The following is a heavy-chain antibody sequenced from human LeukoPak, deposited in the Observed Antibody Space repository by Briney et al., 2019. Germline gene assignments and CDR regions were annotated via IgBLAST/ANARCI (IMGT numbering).Heavy chain of an antibody. D-gene: IGHD5-12*01. J-gene: IGHJ5*02. CDR2: MNPNSGNT. V-gene: IGHV1-8*03. CDR1: GYTFTSYD. CDR3: ARSGYDYSWFDP. Sequence: GASVKVSCKASGYTFTSYDINWVRQATGQGLEWMGWMNPNSGNTGYAQKFQGRVTITRNTSISTAYMELRSLRSEDTAVYYCARSGYDYSWFDPWGQGTLVTVSS.